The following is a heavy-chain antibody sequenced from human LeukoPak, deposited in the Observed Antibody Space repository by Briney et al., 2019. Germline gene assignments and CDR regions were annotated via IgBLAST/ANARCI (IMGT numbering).Heavy chain of an antibody. CDR2: IYSSGNT. D-gene: IGHD5-12*01. Sequence: SETLSLTCAVSGASISSSNYYWGWVRQSPGKGLEWIGNIYSSGNTYYNASLKSRVTMYIDTSKNQFSLKLSSVTAADTAMYYCAKSNGYGLIDYWGQGTLITVSS. V-gene: IGHV4-39*01. CDR1: GASISSSNYY. J-gene: IGHJ4*02. CDR3: AKSNGYGLIDY.